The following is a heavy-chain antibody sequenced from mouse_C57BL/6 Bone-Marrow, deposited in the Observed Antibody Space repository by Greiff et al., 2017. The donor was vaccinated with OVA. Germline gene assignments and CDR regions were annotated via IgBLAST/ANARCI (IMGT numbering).Heavy chain of an antibody. D-gene: IGHD4-1*01. CDR3: ARPGTGSFDY. CDR1: GYTFTDYY. Sequence: EVQLQQSGPELVQPGASVKISCKASGYTFTDYYMNWVKQSHGKSLEWIGDINPNNGGTSYNQKFKGKATLTVDKSSSTAYMELRSLTAEDSAVYYCARPGTGSFDYWGQGTTLTVSS. J-gene: IGHJ2*01. V-gene: IGHV1-26*01. CDR2: INPNNGGT.